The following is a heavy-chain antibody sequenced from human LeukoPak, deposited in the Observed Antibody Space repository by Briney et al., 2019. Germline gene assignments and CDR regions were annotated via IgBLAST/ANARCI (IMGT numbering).Heavy chain of an antibody. Sequence: HSETLSLTCTVSGDSISSGPYSWGWIRQPPGKGLEWIGNISYSGNTYYNASLKSRVTISVDTSKNQFSLKLRSATAADTAVYYCARRSNYFDYWGQGTLVTVSS. CDR2: ISYSGNT. CDR3: ARRSNYFDY. CDR1: GDSISSGPYS. V-gene: IGHV4-39*01. J-gene: IGHJ4*02.